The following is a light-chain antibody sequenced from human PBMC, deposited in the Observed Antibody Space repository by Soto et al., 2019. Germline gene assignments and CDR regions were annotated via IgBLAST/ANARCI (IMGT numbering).Light chain of an antibody. V-gene: IGKV1-17*01. CDR3: LHHNSYPRLT. Sequence: DIQMTQSPSSRSASVGDRVTITCRASQGIRHDIGWYQPKPGKDPKRLIYAASSLQSRVPSRFSGSGSGTEFTLTISSLQPEDVATYYCLHHNSYPRLTFGGGTKVEIK. CDR2: AAS. CDR1: QGIRHD. J-gene: IGKJ4*01.